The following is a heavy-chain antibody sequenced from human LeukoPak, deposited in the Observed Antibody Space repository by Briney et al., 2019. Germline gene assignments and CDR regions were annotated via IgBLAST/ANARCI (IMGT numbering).Heavy chain of an antibody. CDR2: ISSNGGST. J-gene: IGHJ6*02. CDR1: GFTFITCA. Sequence: PGGSLRLSCSASGFTFITCAMHWVRQAPGKGLEYVSAISSNGGSTYYADSVKARFTISRDNSKNTLYLQMNSLRAEDTAVYYCARPGYYYGMDVWGQGTTVTVSS. D-gene: IGHD3-10*01. CDR3: ARPGYYYGMDV. V-gene: IGHV3-64*04.